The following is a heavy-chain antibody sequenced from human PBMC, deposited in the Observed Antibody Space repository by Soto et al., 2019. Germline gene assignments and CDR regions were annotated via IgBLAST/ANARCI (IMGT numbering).Heavy chain of an antibody. CDR1: GFTFSSYG. J-gene: IGHJ3*02. Sequence: GGSLRLSCAASGFTFSSYGMHWVRQAPGKGLEWVAVIWYDGSNKYYADSVKGRFTISRDNSKNTLYLQMNSLRAEDTAVYYCARDRRKAARPGDAFDIWGQGTMVTVSS. CDR2: IWYDGSNK. CDR3: ARDRRKAARPGDAFDI. V-gene: IGHV3-33*01. D-gene: IGHD6-13*01.